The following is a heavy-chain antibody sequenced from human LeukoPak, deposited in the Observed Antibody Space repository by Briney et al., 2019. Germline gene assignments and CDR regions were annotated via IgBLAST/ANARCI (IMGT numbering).Heavy chain of an antibody. Sequence: PSETLSLTCTVSGGSISSSYWSWIRQSAGKGLEWIGRIYISGNTNYNPSLKSRVTMSVDMSKNQFSLNVDSVTAADTAVYYCARGRGYPIFDCWGQGTLVTVSS. CDR1: GGSISSSY. CDR2: IYISGNT. J-gene: IGHJ4*02. D-gene: IGHD3-10*01. CDR3: ARGRGYPIFDC. V-gene: IGHV4-4*07.